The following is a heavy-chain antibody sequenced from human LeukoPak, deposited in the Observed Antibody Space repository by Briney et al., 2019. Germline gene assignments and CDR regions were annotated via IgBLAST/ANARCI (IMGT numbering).Heavy chain of an antibody. D-gene: IGHD2-2*01. Sequence: PGGSLRLSCAASGLIFSSYWMHWVRQAPGKGLVWVSRINIDGSSTSYADSVKGRFTISRDNAKNTLSLQMNSLRDEDTAVYYCARVACSSSGCTDFDYWGQGTLVTVSS. J-gene: IGHJ4*02. CDR3: ARVACSSSGCTDFDY. CDR1: GLIFSSYW. CDR2: INIDGSST. V-gene: IGHV3-74*01.